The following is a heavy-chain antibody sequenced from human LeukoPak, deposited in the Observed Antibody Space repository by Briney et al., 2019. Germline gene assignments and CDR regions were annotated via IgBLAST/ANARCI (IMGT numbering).Heavy chain of an antibody. Sequence: GGSLRLSCAASGFTFSSYWMHWVRQPPGKGLEWVAVISYDGTIRNYADSVKGRFTVSRDNSKNKLYLQMNSLAAEDTALYYCAKGGCSSTTCYLANPWGQGTLVTVSS. D-gene: IGHD2-2*01. J-gene: IGHJ5*02. CDR1: GFTFSSYW. CDR3: AKGGCSSTTCYLANP. CDR2: ISYDGTIR. V-gene: IGHV3-30*18.